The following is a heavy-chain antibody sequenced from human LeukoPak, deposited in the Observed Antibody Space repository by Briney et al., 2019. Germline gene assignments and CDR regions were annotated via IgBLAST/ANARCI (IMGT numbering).Heavy chain of an antibody. J-gene: IGHJ6*03. CDR1: GGSISTGGYH. CDR3: ARAIETYYDDWIGTYYMDV. Sequence: SETLSLTCTVSGGSISTGGYHWSWIRQHPGKGLEWIGYIYYSGTTYYNLSLKSRLTISVDTSKNQFSLKLSSVTAADTAVYYCARAIETYYDDWIGTYYMDVWGKGTTVTVSS. D-gene: IGHD3-3*01. V-gene: IGHV4-31*03. CDR2: IYYSGTT.